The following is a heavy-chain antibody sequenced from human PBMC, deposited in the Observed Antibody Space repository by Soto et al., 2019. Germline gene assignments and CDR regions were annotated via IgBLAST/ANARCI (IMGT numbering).Heavy chain of an antibody. CDR1: VGTFSSYA. J-gene: IGHJ5*02. CDR3: ARGPYGDYVANWFDH. Sequence: SVKFSCQASVGTFSSYAIRWVRQAPGQGLEWMGGIIPIFGTANYAQKFQGRVTITADESTSTAYMELSSLRSEDTAVYYCARGPYGDYVANWFDHWGHGPLVTVSS. V-gene: IGHV1-69*13. D-gene: IGHD4-17*01. CDR2: IIPIFGTA.